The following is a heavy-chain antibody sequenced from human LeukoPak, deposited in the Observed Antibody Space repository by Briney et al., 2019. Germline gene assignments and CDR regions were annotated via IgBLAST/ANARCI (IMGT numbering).Heavy chain of an antibody. CDR2: ISYDGSNK. Sequence: QPGGSLRLSCAASGFTFSSYGMHWVRQAPGKGLEWVAVISYDGSNKYYADSVKGRFTISRDNSKNTLYLQMDGLRAEDTAAYYCAKSPDVFYGSGSYSAGAYFDYWGQGTLVTVSS. CDR1: GFTFSSYG. J-gene: IGHJ4*02. D-gene: IGHD3-10*01. CDR3: AKSPDVFYGSGSYSAGAYFDY. V-gene: IGHV3-30*18.